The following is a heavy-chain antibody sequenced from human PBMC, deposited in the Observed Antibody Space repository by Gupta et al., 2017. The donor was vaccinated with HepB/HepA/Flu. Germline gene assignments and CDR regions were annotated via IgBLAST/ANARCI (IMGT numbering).Heavy chain of an antibody. Sequence: QVQLQESGPGLVKHSGTLSLTCAVSGVFISSSNWWTWVRQPPGKGLEWIGEIYHGGNTNHNPSLRGRVTISLDKSKNQFSLSLSSVTAADTAFYYCVRQANGMDVWGQGTTVTVSS. CDR3: VRQANGMDV. CDR1: GVFISSSNW. V-gene: IGHV4-4*02. J-gene: IGHJ6*02. CDR2: IYHGGNT.